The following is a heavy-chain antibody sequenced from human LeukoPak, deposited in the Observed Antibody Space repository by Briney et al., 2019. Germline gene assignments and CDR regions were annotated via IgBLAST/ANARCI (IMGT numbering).Heavy chain of an antibody. D-gene: IGHD5-18*01. Sequence: PGGSLRLSCAASGFTFSSYSMNWVRQAPGKGLEWVSSISSSSSYIYYADSVKGRFTISRDNAKNSLYLQMNSLRAEDTAVYYCAKDLPHSYGLFDYWGQGTLVTVSS. CDR3: AKDLPHSYGLFDY. V-gene: IGHV3-21*04. J-gene: IGHJ4*02. CDR1: GFTFSSYS. CDR2: ISSSSSYI.